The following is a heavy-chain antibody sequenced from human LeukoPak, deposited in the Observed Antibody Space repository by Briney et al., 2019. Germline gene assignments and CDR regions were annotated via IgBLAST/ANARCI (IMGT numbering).Heavy chain of an antibody. D-gene: IGHD3-22*01. CDR2: IIPIFGTA. J-gene: IGHJ6*02. CDR3: ARALPYYYDSSGYYPTTHDRYYYYYGMDV. CDR1: GGTFSSYA. V-gene: IGHV1-69*13. Sequence: ASVKVSCKASGGTFSSYAISWVRQAPGQGLEWMGGIIPIFGTANYAQKFQGRVTITADESTSTAYMELSSLRSEDTAVYYCARALPYYYDSSGYYPTTHDRYYYYYGMDVWGQGTMVTVSS.